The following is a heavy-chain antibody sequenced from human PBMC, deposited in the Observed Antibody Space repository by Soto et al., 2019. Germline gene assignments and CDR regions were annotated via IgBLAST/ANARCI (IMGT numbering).Heavy chain of an antibody. D-gene: IGHD3-16*02. J-gene: IGHJ3*02. CDR3: ARVKSARKLGLGELWFWALDI. V-gene: IGHV4-38-2*01. Sequence: SETLSLTCAVSGYSISSGYYWGWIRQPPGKGLEWIGSIYHSGSTYYNPSLKSRVTISVDTSKNQFSLKLSSVTAADTAVYYCARVKSARKLGLGELWFWALDILGPGTMVKVSS. CDR2: IYHSGST. CDR1: GYSISSGYY.